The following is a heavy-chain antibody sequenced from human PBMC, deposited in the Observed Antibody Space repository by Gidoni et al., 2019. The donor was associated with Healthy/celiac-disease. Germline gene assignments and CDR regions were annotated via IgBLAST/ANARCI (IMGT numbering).Heavy chain of an antibody. J-gene: IGHJ4*02. CDR1: GFPFRNYD. CDR2: ISSSGSTI. D-gene: IGHD3-22*01. Sequence: EVQLVESGGGLVQPGGSLRLSCAASGFPFRNYDMNWVRQAPGKGLEWVSYISSSGSTIYYADSVKGRFTISRDNAKNSLYLQMNSLRAEDTAVYYCARGYDSSGYYSRWGQGTLVTVSS. CDR3: ARGYDSSGYYSR. V-gene: IGHV3-48*03.